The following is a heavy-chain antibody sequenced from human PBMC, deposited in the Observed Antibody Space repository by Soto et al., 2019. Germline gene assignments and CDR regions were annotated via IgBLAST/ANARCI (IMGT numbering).Heavy chain of an antibody. CDR1: GGSISSSSYY. Sequence: SETLSLTCTVSGGSISSSSYYWGWIRQPPGKGLEWIGSIYYSGSTYYNPSLKGRVTISVDTSKNQFSLKLSSVTAADTAVYYCARQGYSSSWFYYYYYGMDVWGQGTTVTVSS. CDR2: IYYSGST. J-gene: IGHJ6*02. V-gene: IGHV4-39*01. CDR3: ARQGYSSSWFYYYYYGMDV. D-gene: IGHD6-13*01.